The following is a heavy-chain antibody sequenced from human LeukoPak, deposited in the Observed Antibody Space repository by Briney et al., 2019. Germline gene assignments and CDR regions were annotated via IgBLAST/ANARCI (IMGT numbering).Heavy chain of an antibody. CDR3: ARLRRIMITFGGVIASYYFDY. D-gene: IGHD3-16*02. V-gene: IGHV4-39*01. CDR1: GGPISSSSYY. CDR2: IYYSGST. J-gene: IGHJ4*02. Sequence: PSETLSLTCTVSGGPISSSSYYWGWIRQPPGKGLEWIGSIYYSGSTYYNPSLKSRVTISVDTSKNQFSLKLSSVTAADTAVYYCARLRRIMITFGGVIASYYFDYWGQGTLVTVSS.